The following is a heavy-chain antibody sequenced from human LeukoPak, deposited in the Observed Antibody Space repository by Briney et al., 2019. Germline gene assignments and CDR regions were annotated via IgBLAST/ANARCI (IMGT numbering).Heavy chain of an antibody. CDR3: ARENDRYGRIDY. V-gene: IGHV4-59*01. Sequence: SETLSLTCTVFGGSISSYYWSWVRQPPGKGLEWIGYVSHSRSTDYNPSLKSRVIISIDTSKNQFSLRLRSVTAADTAVYYCARENDRYGRIDYWGQGTQVTVSS. CDR1: GGSISSYY. D-gene: IGHD5-18*01. J-gene: IGHJ4*02. CDR2: VSHSRST.